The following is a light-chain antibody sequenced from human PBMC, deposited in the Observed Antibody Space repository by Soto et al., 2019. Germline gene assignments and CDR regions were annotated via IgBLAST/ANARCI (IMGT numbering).Light chain of an antibody. J-gene: IGKJ4*01. CDR3: QHYNNWIAS. CDR1: QTITSN. CDR2: GAS. Sequence: EVVMTQSPATLSVSPGKTVTVSCRANQTITSNLAWYQQKPGQAPRLLIYGASTRATGIPVRFSGSGSGTEFTLTISSLQSEDFAVYYCQHYNNWIASFGGGTKVDIK. V-gene: IGKV3-15*01.